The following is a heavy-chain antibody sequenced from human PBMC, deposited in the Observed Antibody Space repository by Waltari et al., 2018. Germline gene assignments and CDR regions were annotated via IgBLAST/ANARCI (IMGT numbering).Heavy chain of an antibody. D-gene: IGHD1-1*01. V-gene: IGHV3-53*02. CDR2: IYSGGST. Sequence: EVQLVETGGGLIQPGGSLRLSCAAGGFTVISHYVTWVGQAPGQGLGWVSVIYSGGSTYYADSVKGRFTISRDNSKNTLYLQMNSLRAEDTAVYYCARDPWNPRDYGMDVWGQGTTVTVSS. CDR3: ARDPWNPRDYGMDV. J-gene: IGHJ6*02. CDR1: GFTVISHY.